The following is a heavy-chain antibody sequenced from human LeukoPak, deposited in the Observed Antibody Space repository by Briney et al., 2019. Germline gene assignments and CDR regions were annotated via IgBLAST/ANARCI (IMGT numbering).Heavy chain of an antibody. J-gene: IGHJ4*02. CDR1: GFTFSSYA. D-gene: IGHD5-18*01. Sequence: GGSLRLSCAASGFTFSSYAMHWVRQAPGKGLEWVAVISYDGSNKYYAGSVKGRFTISRDNSKNTLYLQMNSLRAEDTAVYYCASGIQLWNHFDYWGQGTLVTVSS. CDR3: ASGIQLWNHFDY. CDR2: ISYDGSNK. V-gene: IGHV3-30-3*01.